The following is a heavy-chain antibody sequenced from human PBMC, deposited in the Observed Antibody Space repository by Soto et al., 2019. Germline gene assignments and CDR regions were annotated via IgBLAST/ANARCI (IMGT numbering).Heavy chain of an antibody. CDR3: ARLHYDTSGYPLGAFDI. V-gene: IGHV1-18*04. D-gene: IGHD3-22*01. CDR1: GYVFSSYG. Sequence: GASVKVSCKASGYVFSSYGFSWVRQAPGQGLEWMGWISPYNGKTKYAQKFRARATVTTDTSTTTAYMELRSLRFDDTAVYYCARLHYDTSGYPLGAFDIWGQGTMVTVSS. CDR2: ISPYNGKT. J-gene: IGHJ3*02.